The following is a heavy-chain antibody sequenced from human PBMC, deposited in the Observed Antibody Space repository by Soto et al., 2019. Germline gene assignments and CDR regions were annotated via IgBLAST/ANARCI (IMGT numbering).Heavy chain of an antibody. CDR3: AREADFASSDYVLDY. D-gene: IGHD3-22*01. CDR2: VTSSPSSM. CDR1: GFTFSGFS. V-gene: IGHV3-21*01. Sequence: PGGSLRLSCAASGFTFSGFSMNWVRQAPGKGLDWVSSVTSSPSSMFYADSVKGRFTISRDDAKDSLFLQMNSLRADDTAVYYCAREADFASSDYVLDYWGLGTLVTVSS. J-gene: IGHJ4*02.